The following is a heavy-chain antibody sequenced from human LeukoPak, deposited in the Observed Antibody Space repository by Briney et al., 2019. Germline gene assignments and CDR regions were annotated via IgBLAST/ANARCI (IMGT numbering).Heavy chain of an antibody. CDR2: INPNSGGT. Sequence: ASVKVSCKASGYTFSGYDMHWVRQAPGQGLEWMGWINPNSGGTDSAQKFQDRVTMARDTSILTAYMELSRLISDDTAVYYCARSRDDPFDIWGQGTMVTVSS. J-gene: IGHJ3*02. CDR1: GYTFSGYD. V-gene: IGHV1-2*02. CDR3: ARSRDDPFDI.